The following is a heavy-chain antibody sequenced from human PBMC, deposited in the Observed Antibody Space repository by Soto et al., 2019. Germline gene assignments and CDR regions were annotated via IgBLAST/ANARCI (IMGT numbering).Heavy chain of an antibody. J-gene: IGHJ5*02. Sequence: SETLSLTCTVCGGSISSGGYYWSWIRQHPGKGLEWIGYIYYSGSTYYNPSLKSRVTISVDTSKNQFSLKLSSVTAADTAVYYCERVTYGDYSAGWFDPWGQGTLVTVSS. V-gene: IGHV4-31*03. D-gene: IGHD4-17*01. CDR3: ERVTYGDYSAGWFDP. CDR2: IYYSGST. CDR1: GGSISSGGYY.